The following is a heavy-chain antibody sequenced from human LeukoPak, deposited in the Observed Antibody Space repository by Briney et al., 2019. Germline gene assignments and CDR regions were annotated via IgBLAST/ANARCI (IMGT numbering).Heavy chain of an antibody. CDR3: ASLTNYDFWSGTVDY. Sequence: TGGSLRLSCAASGFTFSSYWMHWVRQAPGKGLVWVSRINSDGSSTSYADSVKGRVTVSRDNSKNTLYQHMNSLRAEDTAVYYCASLTNYDFWSGTVDYWGQGTLVTVSS. CDR1: GFTFSSYW. D-gene: IGHD3-3*01. V-gene: IGHV3-74*01. CDR2: INSDGSST. J-gene: IGHJ4*02.